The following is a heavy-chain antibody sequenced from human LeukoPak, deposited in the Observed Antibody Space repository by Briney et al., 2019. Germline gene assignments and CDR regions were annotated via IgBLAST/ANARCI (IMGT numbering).Heavy chain of an antibody. Sequence: QPGGSLRLSCAASGFTFSSYAMSWVRQAPGKGLEWVSAISGSGGSTYYADSVKGRFTISRDNSKNTLYLQMNSLRAEDTAVYYCAKAYGSGSRPFPFDYWSQGTLVTVSS. V-gene: IGHV3-23*01. CDR2: ISGSGGST. CDR3: AKAYGSGSRPFPFDY. D-gene: IGHD3-10*01. J-gene: IGHJ4*02. CDR1: GFTFSSYA.